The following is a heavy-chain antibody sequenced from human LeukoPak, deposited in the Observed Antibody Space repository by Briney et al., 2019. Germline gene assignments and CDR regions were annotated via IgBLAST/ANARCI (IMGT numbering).Heavy chain of an antibody. CDR1: GASISGYY. J-gene: IGHJ6*03. CDR2: IHYSGSS. V-gene: IGHV4-59*12. CDR3: ARGRRYCSGGSCYRVGRNYYMDV. Sequence: SETLSLTCTVSGASISGYYWSWIRQPPGKGLEWVGYIHYSGSSSYNPSLKSRVTISVDTSKNQFSLKLNSVTAADTAVYYCARGRRYCSGGSCYRVGRNYYMDVWGKGTTVTVSS. D-gene: IGHD2-15*01.